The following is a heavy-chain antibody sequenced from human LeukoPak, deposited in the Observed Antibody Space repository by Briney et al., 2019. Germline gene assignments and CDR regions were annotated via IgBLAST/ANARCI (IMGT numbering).Heavy chain of an antibody. CDR1: GFTFSHYA. Sequence: GGSLRLSCAASGFTFSHYAMHWVRQAPGKGLEWVAVISYDGNHKYYADSVKGRFTISRDNSKNTLYVQMNSLRAEDTAVYYCARARNGTLKYWGQGTLVTVSS. J-gene: IGHJ4*02. V-gene: IGHV3-30*01. D-gene: IGHD1-26*01. CDR2: ISYDGNHK. CDR3: ARARNGTLKY.